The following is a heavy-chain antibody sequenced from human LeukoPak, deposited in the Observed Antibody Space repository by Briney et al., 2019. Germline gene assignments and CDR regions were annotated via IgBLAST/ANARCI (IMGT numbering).Heavy chain of an antibody. V-gene: IGHV3-30-3*01. CDR2: ISYDGSNK. J-gene: IGHJ6*02. CDR3: ARDSRDETYYDILTGYWTFYYYYGMDV. Sequence: GGSLRLSCAASGFTFSSYAMHWVRQAPGKGLEWVAVISYDGSNKYYADSVKGRFTISRDNSKNTLYLQMNSLRAEDTAVYYCARDSRDETYYDILTGYWTFYYYYGMDVWGQGTTVTVSS. D-gene: IGHD3-9*01. CDR1: GFTFSSYA.